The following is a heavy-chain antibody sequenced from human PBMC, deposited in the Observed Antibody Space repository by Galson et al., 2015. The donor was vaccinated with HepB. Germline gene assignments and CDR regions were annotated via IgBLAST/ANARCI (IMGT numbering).Heavy chain of an antibody. D-gene: IGHD6-6*01. CDR1: GYTFTGYY. CDR3: ARGIAARPQYYFDY. J-gene: IGHJ4*02. CDR2: INPNSGGT. V-gene: IGHV1-2*04. Sequence: CKASGYTFTGYYMHWVRQAPGQGLEWMGWINPNSGGTNYAQKFQGWVTMTRDTSISTAYMELSRLRSDDTAVYYCARGIAARPQYYFDYWGQGTLVTVSS.